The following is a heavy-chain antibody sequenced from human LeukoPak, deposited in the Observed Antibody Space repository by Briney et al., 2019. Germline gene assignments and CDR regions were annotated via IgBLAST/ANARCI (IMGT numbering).Heavy chain of an antibody. CDR2: ISGRSGRT. Sequence: PGGSLRLSCAASGFTFSSHAMSWVRQAPGKGLEWVSVISGRSGRTYYADSVKGRFTISRDNSKNTLYLQMNSLRAEDTAVYYCAKDQRGVYSYGYDHWGQGTLVTVSS. V-gene: IGHV3-23*01. D-gene: IGHD5-18*01. CDR3: AKDQRGVYSYGYDH. J-gene: IGHJ4*02. CDR1: GFTFSSHA.